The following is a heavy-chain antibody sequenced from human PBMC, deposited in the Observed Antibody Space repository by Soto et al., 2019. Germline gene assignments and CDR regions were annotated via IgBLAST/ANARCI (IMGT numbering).Heavy chain of an antibody. CDR3: ARSVEWLASFDY. V-gene: IGHV1-8*01. D-gene: IGHD6-19*01. CDR2: MNPNSGNT. CDR1: GYTFTSYD. Sequence: ASVEVSCKASGYTFTSYDINWVRQATGQGLEWMGWMNPNSGNTGNAQKFQGRITMTRNTSISTAYMELSSLRSEDTAVYYCARSVEWLASFDYWGQGTLVTVSS. J-gene: IGHJ4*02.